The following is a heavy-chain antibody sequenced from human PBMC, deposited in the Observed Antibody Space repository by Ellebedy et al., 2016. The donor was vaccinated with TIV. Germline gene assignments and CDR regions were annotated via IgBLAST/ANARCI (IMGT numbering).Heavy chain of an antibody. CDR1: GYTLPAYP. CDR2: INTNTGNP. V-gene: IGHV7-4-1*02. D-gene: IGHD1-1*01. CDR3: ARDSRYNWNDWDYYHMDV. J-gene: IGHJ6*03. Sequence: ASVKVSCKASGYTLPAYPMNWVRQVPGQGLEWLGWINTNTGNPSYSPGFRGQFVFSLDTSVSTAYLEINLLRAEDTAVYYCARDSRYNWNDWDYYHMDVWGKGTTVTVSS.